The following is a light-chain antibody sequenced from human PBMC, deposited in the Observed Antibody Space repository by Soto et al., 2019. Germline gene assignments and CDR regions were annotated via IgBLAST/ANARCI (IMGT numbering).Light chain of an antibody. CDR2: DVS. CDR3: SSYPSSHVV. CDR1: SRDVGDYDH. Sequence: QSALTQPASVSGSPGQSITISCTGTSRDVGDYDHVSWYQQYPGKAPKLMIYDVSYRPSGVSNRFSGSRSDNTASLTISGLQSEDEADYYCSSYPSSHVVFGGGTKLTVL. J-gene: IGLJ2*01. V-gene: IGLV2-14*01.